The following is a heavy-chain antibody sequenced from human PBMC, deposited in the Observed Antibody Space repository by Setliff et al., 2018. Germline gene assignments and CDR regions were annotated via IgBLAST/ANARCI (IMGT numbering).Heavy chain of an antibody. CDR3: ARNWGILNY. CDR1: GFKFDDHV. D-gene: IGHD3-9*01. CDR2: ITWNSDNT. J-gene: IGHJ4*02. V-gene: IGHV3-20*04. Sequence: GGSLRLSCVASGFKFDDHVMYWVRQVPGKGLEWVAGITWNSDNTGYADSVKGRFTISRDNAKNSLYLQMNSLRAEDTAIYFCARNWGILNYWGQGTLVTVSS.